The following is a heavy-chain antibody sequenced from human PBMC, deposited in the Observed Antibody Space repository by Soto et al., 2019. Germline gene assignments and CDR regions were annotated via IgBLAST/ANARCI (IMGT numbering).Heavy chain of an antibody. V-gene: IGHV3-30*18. Sequence: QVQLVESGGGVVQPGRSLRLSCAASGFTFSSYGMHWVRQAPGKGLEWVAVISYDGSNKYYADSVKGRFTISRDNSKNTLYLQMNSLRAEDTAVYYCAKDLDSYGYYYYYGMDVWGQGTTVTVSS. D-gene: IGHD5-18*01. CDR2: ISYDGSNK. CDR3: AKDLDSYGYYYYYGMDV. J-gene: IGHJ6*02. CDR1: GFTFSSYG.